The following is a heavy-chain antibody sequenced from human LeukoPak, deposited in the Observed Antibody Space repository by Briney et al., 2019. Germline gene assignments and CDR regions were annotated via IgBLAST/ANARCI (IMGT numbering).Heavy chain of an antibody. CDR3: AKDSKIVGATFRSYHYMDV. Sequence: GGSLRLSCAASGFTFSSYAMSWVRQAPGKGLGWVSAIRGSGDRTHYADSVKGRFTISRDNSKNTLYLQMNSLRAEDTAVYYCAKDSKIVGATFRSYHYMDVWGKGTAVTVSS. CDR2: IRGSGDRT. D-gene: IGHD1-26*01. J-gene: IGHJ6*03. V-gene: IGHV3-23*01. CDR1: GFTFSSYA.